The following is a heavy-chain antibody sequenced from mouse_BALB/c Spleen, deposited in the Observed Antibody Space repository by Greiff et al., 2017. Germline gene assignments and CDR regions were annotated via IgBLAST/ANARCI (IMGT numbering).Heavy chain of an antibody. CDR3: ARGGYGSRNYAMDY. V-gene: IGHV5-6-5*01. D-gene: IGHD1-1*01. CDR2: ISSGGST. Sequence: EVKLMESGGGLVKPGGSLKLSCAASGFTFSSYAMSWVRQTPEKRLEWVASISSGGSTYYPDSVKGRFTISRDNARNILYLQMSRLRSEDTAMYYCARGGYGSRNYAMDYWGQGTSVTVSS. J-gene: IGHJ4*01. CDR1: GFTFSSYA.